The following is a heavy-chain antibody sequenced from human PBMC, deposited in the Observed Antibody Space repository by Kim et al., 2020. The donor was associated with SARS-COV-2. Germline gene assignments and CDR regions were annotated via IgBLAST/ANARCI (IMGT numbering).Heavy chain of an antibody. D-gene: IGHD3-9*01. CDR2: IIPIFGTA. CDR3: ARGPAPQYYDILTGYYPYFVY. Sequence: SVKVSCKASGGTFSSYAISWVRQAPGQGLEWMGGIIPIFGTANYAQKFQGRVTITADESTSTAYMELSSLRSEDTAVYYCARGPAPQYYDILTGYYPYFVYWGQGTLVTVSS. J-gene: IGHJ4*02. V-gene: IGHV1-69*13. CDR1: GGTFSSYA.